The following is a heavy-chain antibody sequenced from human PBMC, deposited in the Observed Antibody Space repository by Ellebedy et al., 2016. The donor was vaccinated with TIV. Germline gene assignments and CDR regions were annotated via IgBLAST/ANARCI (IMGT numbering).Heavy chain of an antibody. CDR2: IRAYNGNT. Sequence: AASVQVSCKASGYTLPSYGISWVRQPPAQGLEWMGCIRAYNGNTNYAQKLQGGVTITTDTSTSTAYMELRSLRSDDTDVSYFARAWRDGYNFPLGDYWGQGTLVTVSS. D-gene: IGHD5-24*01. J-gene: IGHJ4*02. CDR3: ARAWRDGYNFPLGDY. CDR1: GYTLPSYG. V-gene: IGHV1-18*01.